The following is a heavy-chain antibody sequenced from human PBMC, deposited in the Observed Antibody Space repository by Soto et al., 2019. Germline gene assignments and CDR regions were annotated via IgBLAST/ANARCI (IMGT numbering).Heavy chain of an antibody. CDR1: GGSISSGDYY. Sequence: SETLSLTCTVSGGSISSGDYYWSWIRQPPGKGLEWIGYIYYSGSTYYNPSLKSRVTISVGTSKNQFSLKLSSVTAADTAVYYCARGGDIVVVPAAQSYYSMDVWGQGTTVTVSS. V-gene: IGHV4-30-4*01. CDR3: ARGGDIVVVPAAQSYYSMDV. D-gene: IGHD2-2*01. J-gene: IGHJ6*02. CDR2: IYYSGST.